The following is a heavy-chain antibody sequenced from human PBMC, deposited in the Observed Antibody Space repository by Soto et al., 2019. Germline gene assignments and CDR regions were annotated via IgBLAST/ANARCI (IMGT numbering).Heavy chain of an antibody. Sequence: EVQLVESGGGLVQPGGSLRLSCAASGFTFSNYWMSWVRQAPGKGLEWGASIKQDGSEKYYVDSVKGRFTISRDNTKNSLYLQMNSLRAEDTAMYYCARGTSFDFDDNAYYAHWGQGTLVTVSS. V-gene: IGHV3-7*03. CDR2: IKQDGSEK. CDR3: ARGTSFDFDDNAYYAH. J-gene: IGHJ4*02. CDR1: GFTFSNYW. D-gene: IGHD3-22*01.